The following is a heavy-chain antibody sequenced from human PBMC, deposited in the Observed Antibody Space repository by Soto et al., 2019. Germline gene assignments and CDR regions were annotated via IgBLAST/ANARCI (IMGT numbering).Heavy chain of an antibody. J-gene: IGHJ4*02. CDR2: INAGNGNT. V-gene: IGHV1-3*01. D-gene: IGHD2-2*01. CDR3: ARGHVVVPAAVLYYFDY. CDR1: GYTFTSYA. Sequence: ASVKVSCKASGYTFTSYAMHWVRQAPGQRLEWMGWINAGNGNTKYSQKFQGRVTITRDTSASTAYMELSSLRSEDTAVYYCARGHVVVPAAVLYYFDYWGQGTLVTVSS.